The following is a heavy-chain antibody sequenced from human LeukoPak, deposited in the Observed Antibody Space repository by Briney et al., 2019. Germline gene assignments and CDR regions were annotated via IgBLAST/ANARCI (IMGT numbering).Heavy chain of an antibody. CDR1: KFTFSGYS. D-gene: IGHD3-16*01. Sequence: PGGSLRLSCAASKFTFSGYSMFWVRQAPGKGLEWVSYMTSSGSIIKYADSVKGRFTISRDNAKNSLYLQMNSLRAEDTAVYYCATSWGPDTSAFRWGRDGMDVWGQGTTVIVS. V-gene: IGHV3-48*04. CDR3: ATSWGPDTSAFRWGRDGMDV. J-gene: IGHJ6*02. CDR2: MTSSGSII.